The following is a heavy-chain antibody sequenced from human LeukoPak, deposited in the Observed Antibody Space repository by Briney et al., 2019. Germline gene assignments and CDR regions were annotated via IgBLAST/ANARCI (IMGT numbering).Heavy chain of an antibody. D-gene: IGHD3-10*01. CDR1: GFSFSSYG. CDR3: AKRASGSGTSLYYFDY. Sequence: GGSLRLSCAASGFSFSSYGMHWVRQAPGKGLEWVAVIWSDGRNKFYADSVKGRFTVSRDNSKNTLYLQMNSLRAEDTAVYYCAKRASGSGTSLYYFDYWGQGTLVTVSS. V-gene: IGHV3-33*06. J-gene: IGHJ4*02. CDR2: IWSDGRNK.